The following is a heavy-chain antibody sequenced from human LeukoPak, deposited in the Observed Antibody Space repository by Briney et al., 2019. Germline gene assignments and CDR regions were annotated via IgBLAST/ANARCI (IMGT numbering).Heavy chain of an antibody. CDR2: IYHSGST. J-gene: IGHJ4*02. Sequence: SGTLSLTCAVSGGSISSSNWWSWVRQPPGKGLEWIGEIYHSGSTNYSPSLKSRVTISVDKSKNQFSLKLSSVTAADTAVYYCARAYYYGSGTNLDYWGQGTLVTVSS. D-gene: IGHD3-10*01. CDR3: ARAYYYGSGTNLDY. V-gene: IGHV4-4*02. CDR1: GGSISSSNW.